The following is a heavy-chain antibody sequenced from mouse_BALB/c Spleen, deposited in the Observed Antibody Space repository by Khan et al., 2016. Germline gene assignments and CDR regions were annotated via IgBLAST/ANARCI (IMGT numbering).Heavy chain of an antibody. J-gene: IGHJ4*01. CDR3: ASDGPNYAMDY. Sequence: EVQLQESGPDLVKPSQSLSLTCTVTGYSITSGYSWHWIRQFPGNKLEWMAYIHYSGTTYYNPSLKSRISITRDTSKNQFFLQLNSVTIEDTATYYCASDGPNYAMDYWGQGTSVTVSS. CDR2: IHYSGTT. D-gene: IGHD2-3*01. CDR1: GYSITSGYS. V-gene: IGHV3-1*02.